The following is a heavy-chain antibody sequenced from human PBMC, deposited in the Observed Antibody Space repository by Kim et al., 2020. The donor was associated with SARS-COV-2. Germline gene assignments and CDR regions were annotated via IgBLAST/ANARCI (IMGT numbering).Heavy chain of an antibody. D-gene: IGHD2-2*01. CDR2: ISAYNGNT. CDR1: GHTFTSYG. V-gene: IGHV1-18*01. J-gene: IGHJ6*04. Sequence: ASVKVSCKASGHTFTSYGISWVRQAPGQGLEWMGWISAYNGNTNYAQKLHGRVTMTTDTSTSTAYMELRSLRSDDTAVYYCARDSREPDPPGMDVWGKGTTVTVSS. CDR3: ARDSREPDPPGMDV.